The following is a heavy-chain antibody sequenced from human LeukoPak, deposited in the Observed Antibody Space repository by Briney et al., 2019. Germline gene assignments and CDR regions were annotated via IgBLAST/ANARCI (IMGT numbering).Heavy chain of an antibody. CDR1: GGSISSSSYY. CDR3: AREGGYSYGPDC. D-gene: IGHD5-18*01. Sequence: LSLTCTVSGGSISSSSYYWGWIRQPPGKGLEWLSYISSSGSVIFYAESVKGRFTVSRDNAKDSLYLQMNSLRAEDTAIYYCAREGGYSYGPDCWGQGTLVTVSS. CDR2: ISSSGSVI. V-gene: IGHV3-11*04. J-gene: IGHJ4*02.